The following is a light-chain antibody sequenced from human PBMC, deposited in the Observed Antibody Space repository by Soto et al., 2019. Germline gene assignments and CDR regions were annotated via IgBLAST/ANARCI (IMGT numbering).Light chain of an antibody. CDR2: EGS. CDR3: CSYQSYTLFSV. V-gene: IGLV2-23*01. CDR1: SSDVASYKL. J-gene: IGLJ1*01. Sequence: QSVLTQPASVSGSPGQSISISCTGTSSDVASYKLVSWYQHHPGKAPKLMIYEGSKRPSGVSNRFSGSMSGDTASLTISGLQAEDEADYYCCSYQSYTLFSVFGAGPKVTVL.